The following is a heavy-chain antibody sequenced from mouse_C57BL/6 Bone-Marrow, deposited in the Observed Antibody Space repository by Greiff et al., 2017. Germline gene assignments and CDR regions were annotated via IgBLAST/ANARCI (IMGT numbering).Heavy chain of an antibody. CDR2: IHPSDSDT. V-gene: IGHV1-74*01. CDR1: GYTFTSYW. CDR3: AITWFYFGY. Sequence: VQLQQPGAELLKPGASVKVSCKASGYTFTSYWMYWVKQRPGQGLAWIGRIHPSDSDTTYNQKFKGKATSTVNKSSRAAYMRLSSLASEDSAVYCCAITWFYFGYWGQGTTLTGSS. J-gene: IGHJ2*01. D-gene: IGHD2-2*01.